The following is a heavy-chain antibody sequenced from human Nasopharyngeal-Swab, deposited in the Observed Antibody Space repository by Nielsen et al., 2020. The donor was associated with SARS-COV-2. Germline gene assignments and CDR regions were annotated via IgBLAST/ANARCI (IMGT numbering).Heavy chain of an antibody. J-gene: IGHJ4*02. CDR3: ARITPSTHNLDY. D-gene: IGHD5/OR15-5a*01. V-gene: IGHV4-34*01. CDR1: GESFSGHY. Sequence: ESLKISCAVYGESFSGHYWTWIRQPPGKGLEWIGEISHSGSTTYNSSLKSRLAMSVDTSKNQFSLKLNSVTAADTAVYYCARITPSTHNLDYWGQGILVTVSS. CDR2: ISHSGST.